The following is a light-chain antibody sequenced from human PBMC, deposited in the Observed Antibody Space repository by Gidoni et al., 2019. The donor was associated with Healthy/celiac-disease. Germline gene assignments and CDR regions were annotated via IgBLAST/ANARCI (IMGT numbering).Light chain of an antibody. V-gene: IGKV1-33*01. J-gene: IGKJ3*01. Sequence: DIQMTQSPSSLSASVRDRVTITCQASQDIRNSLNWYQQKPGKAPKLLIYDASNLETGVPSRFSGSGSGTDFTFTISSLQPEDIATYYCQQYDNLVTFGPXTKVDIK. CDR1: QDIRNS. CDR2: DAS. CDR3: QQYDNLVT.